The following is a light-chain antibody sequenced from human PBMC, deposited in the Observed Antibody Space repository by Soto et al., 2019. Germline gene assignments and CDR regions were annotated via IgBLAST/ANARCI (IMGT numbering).Light chain of an antibody. V-gene: IGLV1-51*01. CDR1: SSNIGNNF. CDR3: GSWDTSLSLWYV. CDR2: DNV. J-gene: IGLJ1*01. Sequence: QSVLTQPPSVSAAPGQTVTISCSGTSSNIGNNFVSWYQHLPGTAPKILIYDNVKRPSGIPDRFSGFKSGASATLGITGLQTGDEADYYCGSWDTSLSLWYVFGTGTKLTVL.